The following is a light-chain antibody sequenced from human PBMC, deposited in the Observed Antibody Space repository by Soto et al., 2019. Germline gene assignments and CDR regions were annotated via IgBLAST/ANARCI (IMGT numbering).Light chain of an antibody. CDR3: AAWDDSLNGLV. Sequence: QSVLTQPPSASGTPGQRVTISCSGSSSNIGSNTVNWYQQLPGTAPKLLIYNNNQRPSGVPDRFSGSKSGTSASLAISVLQSEDEGDYYCAAWDDSLNGLVFGTGTKLTVL. CDR2: NNN. J-gene: IGLJ1*01. V-gene: IGLV1-44*01. CDR1: SSNIGSNT.